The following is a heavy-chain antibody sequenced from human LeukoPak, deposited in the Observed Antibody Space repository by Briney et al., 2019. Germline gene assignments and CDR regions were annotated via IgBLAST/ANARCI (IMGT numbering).Heavy chain of an antibody. Sequence: SETLSLTCTVSGGSISSSSYYWGWIRQPPGKGLEWIGSIYHSGSTYYNPSLKSRVTISVDTSKNQFSLKLSSATAADTAVYYCTREEAGATDYWGQGTLVTVSS. V-gene: IGHV4-39*07. J-gene: IGHJ4*02. CDR3: TREEAGATDY. CDR2: IYHSGST. CDR1: GGSISSSSYY. D-gene: IGHD1-26*01.